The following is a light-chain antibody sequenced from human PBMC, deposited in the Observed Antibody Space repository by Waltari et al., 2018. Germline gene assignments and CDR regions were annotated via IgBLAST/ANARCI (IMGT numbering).Light chain of an antibody. Sequence: QLVLTQSPSASAPLGASVKLTCTLSSGHTNNIIAWHQQHPKEGPRYLMKVNSDGSHNQGEQIPERFSGSSSGAECYLTISSLQSEDEADYYCQTGGHGTWVFGGGTKLTVL. CDR2: VNSDGSH. V-gene: IGLV4-69*01. J-gene: IGLJ3*02. CDR3: QTGGHGTWV. CDR1: SGHTNNI.